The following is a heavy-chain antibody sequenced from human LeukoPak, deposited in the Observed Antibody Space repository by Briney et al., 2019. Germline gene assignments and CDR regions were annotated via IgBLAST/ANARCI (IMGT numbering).Heavy chain of an antibody. CDR1: GGTFSSYA. D-gene: IGHD6-13*01. J-gene: IGHJ6*03. Sequence: GASVKVSCKASGGTFSSYAISWVRQAPGQGLEWMGGIIPIFGTANYAQKFQGRVTITTDESTSTAYMELSSLRSEDTAVYYCAREGSSGASHYMDVWGKGTTVTVSS. CDR3: AREGSSGASHYMDV. V-gene: IGHV1-69*05. CDR2: IIPIFGTA.